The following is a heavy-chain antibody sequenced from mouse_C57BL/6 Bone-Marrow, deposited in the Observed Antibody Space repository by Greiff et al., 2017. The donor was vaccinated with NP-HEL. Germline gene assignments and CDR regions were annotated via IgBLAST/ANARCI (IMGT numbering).Heavy chain of an antibody. CDR1: GYTFTSYG. Sequence: VQLQQSGAELARPGASVKLSCKASGYTFTSYGISWVKQRTGQGLEWIGEIYPRSGNTYYNEKFKGKATLTADKSSSTAYMELRSLTSEDSAVYFCARLGTTDWYFDVWGTGTTVTVSS. J-gene: IGHJ1*03. CDR2: IYPRSGNT. CDR3: ARLGTTDWYFDV. D-gene: IGHD1-1*01. V-gene: IGHV1-81*01.